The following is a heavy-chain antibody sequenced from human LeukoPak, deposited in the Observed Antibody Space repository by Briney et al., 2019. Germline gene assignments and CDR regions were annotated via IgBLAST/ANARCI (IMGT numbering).Heavy chain of an antibody. CDR2: ISGSGGST. CDR3: ARVGSSFYDSGTYYIAYYFDH. D-gene: IGHD3-10*01. V-gene: IGHV3-23*01. CDR1: GFTFSSYA. J-gene: IGHJ4*02. Sequence: GGSLRLSCAASGFTFSSYAMSWVRQAPGKGLEWVSAISGSGGSTYYADSVKGRFTISRDNSKNTLYLQMNSLRAEDTAVYYCARVGSSFYDSGTYYIAYYFDHWGQGTLVTVSS.